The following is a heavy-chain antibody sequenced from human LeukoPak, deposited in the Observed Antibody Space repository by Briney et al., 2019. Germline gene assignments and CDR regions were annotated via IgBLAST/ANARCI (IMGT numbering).Heavy chain of an antibody. CDR3: VYYDSSGYYYGRLRY. Sequence: GSLRLSCVASAFTFSSHAMSWVRQTPGKGLEWVSGISADGLRIRYVDSVKGRFTISRDNSKNTLYLQMNSLRAEDTAVYFCVYYDSSGYYYGRLRYWGRGTPVTVSS. CDR2: ISADGLRI. J-gene: IGHJ4*02. V-gene: IGHV3-23*01. CDR1: AFTFSSHA. D-gene: IGHD3-22*01.